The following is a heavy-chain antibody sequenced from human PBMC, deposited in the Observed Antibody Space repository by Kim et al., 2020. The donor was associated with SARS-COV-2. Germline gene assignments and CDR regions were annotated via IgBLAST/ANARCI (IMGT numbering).Heavy chain of an antibody. V-gene: IGHV5-51*01. Sequence: NTPSFQGQVTISADKSISTAYLQWSSLKASDTAMYYCARSGIAVAGFDYWGQGTLVTVSS. J-gene: IGHJ4*02. D-gene: IGHD6-19*01. CDR3: ARSGIAVAGFDY.